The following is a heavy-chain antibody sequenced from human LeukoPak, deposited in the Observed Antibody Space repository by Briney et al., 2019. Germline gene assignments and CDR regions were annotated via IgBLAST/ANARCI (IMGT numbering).Heavy chain of an antibody. CDR1: GGSISSNGYY. V-gene: IGHV4-39*01. CDR3: ASRSGTYHAFDI. J-gene: IGHJ3*02. D-gene: IGHD1-26*01. Sequence: SETLSLTCTVSGGSISSNGYYWGWIRQPPGKGLEWIGSFYYTGSTFYSPSLKSRVTISVDTSKNQFSLKLSSVTAADTAVYYCASRSGTYHAFDIWRQGTMVPVSS. CDR2: FYYTGST.